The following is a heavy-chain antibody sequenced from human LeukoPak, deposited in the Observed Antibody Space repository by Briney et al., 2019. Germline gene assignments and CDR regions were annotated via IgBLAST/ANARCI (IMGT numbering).Heavy chain of an antibody. CDR1: GFTVSSNY. V-gene: IGHV3-53*01. J-gene: IGHJ6*02. D-gene: IGHD7-27*01. CDR2: IYSGGST. CDR3: ARDSPARLGISGSSGMDV. Sequence: GGSLRLSCAASGFTVSSNYMSWVCQAPGKGLEWVSVIYSGGSTYYADSVKGRFTISRDNSKNTLYLQMNSLRAGDTAVYYCARDSPARLGISGSSGMDVWGQGTTVTVSS.